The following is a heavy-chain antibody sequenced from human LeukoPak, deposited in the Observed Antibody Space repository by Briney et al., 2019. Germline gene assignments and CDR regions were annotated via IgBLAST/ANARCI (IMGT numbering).Heavy chain of an antibody. CDR1: GFTFSSHG. D-gene: IGHD2-15*01. V-gene: IGHV3-23*01. J-gene: IGHJ4*02. CDR3: ARVSRVVAYLSSFDY. CDR2: ITGSGGNR. Sequence: GETLRLSCAASGFTFSSHGMNWVRQAPGKGLEWVSGITGSGGNRYYADSVKGRFTISRDNSKNTLYLQMNSLRAEDTAVYYCARVSRVVAYLSSFDYWGQGTLVTVSS.